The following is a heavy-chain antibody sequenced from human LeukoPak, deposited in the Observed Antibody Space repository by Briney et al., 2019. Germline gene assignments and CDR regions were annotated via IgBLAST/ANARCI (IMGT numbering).Heavy chain of an antibody. J-gene: IGHJ4*02. Sequence: GGSLRLSCAASGFTFSNYAMSWVRQAPGRGLEWVSAISGSGGSTYYADSVKGRFTISRDNSKDTLYLQMNSLRAEDTAVYYCAKDQITMVRGVIRSAPFDYWGQGTLVTVSS. CDR1: GFTFSNYA. CDR3: AKDQITMVRGVIRSAPFDY. D-gene: IGHD3-10*01. V-gene: IGHV3-23*01. CDR2: ISGSGGST.